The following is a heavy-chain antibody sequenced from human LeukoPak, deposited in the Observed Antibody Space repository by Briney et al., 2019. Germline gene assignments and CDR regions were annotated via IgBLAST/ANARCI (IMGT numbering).Heavy chain of an antibody. CDR2: ISGSGGST. V-gene: IGHV3-23*01. Sequence: PGGSLRPSCAASGFTFSSYAMSWVRQAPGKGLEWVSAISGSGGSTYYADSVKGRFTISRDNSKNTLYLQMNSLRAEDTAVYYCAKDSRIAVAGTYFYWGQGTLVTVSS. CDR1: GFTFSSYA. J-gene: IGHJ4*02. CDR3: AKDSRIAVAGTYFY. D-gene: IGHD6-19*01.